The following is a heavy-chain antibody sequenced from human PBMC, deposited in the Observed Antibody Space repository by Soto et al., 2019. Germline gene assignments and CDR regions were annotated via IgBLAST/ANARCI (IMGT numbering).Heavy chain of an antibody. Sequence: EVQLVESGGGLVQPGGYLRLSCAASGFTLDEYSMTWVRKVPGKGLEWVSGISWNGGGIAYADSVKGRFIISRDNDKKSLFLQMNSLTPEDTALYYCANDFNPSVFTSKRCAAVSYFDYWGQGILVTVSS. J-gene: IGHJ4*02. V-gene: IGHV3-9*01. D-gene: IGHD3-16*01. CDR1: GFTLDEYS. CDR3: ANDFNPSVFTSKRCAAVSYFDY. CDR2: ISWNGGGI.